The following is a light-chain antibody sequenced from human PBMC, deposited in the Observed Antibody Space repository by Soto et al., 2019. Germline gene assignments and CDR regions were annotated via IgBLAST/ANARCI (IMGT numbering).Light chain of an antibody. CDR1: QSIERY. CDR2: DAS. Sequence: DIQMTQSPSTLSASVGDRVSITCRASQSIERYLAWYQQKPGKAPNLLIYDASSLERGVPSRLSGRGSGTEFILSISSLQHDDFATYYCQQFKSSTWTFGQGTKVEIK. V-gene: IGKV1-5*01. J-gene: IGKJ1*01. CDR3: QQFKSSTWT.